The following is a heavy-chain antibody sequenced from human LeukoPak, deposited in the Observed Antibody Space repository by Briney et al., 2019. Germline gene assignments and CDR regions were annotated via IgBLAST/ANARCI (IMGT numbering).Heavy chain of an antibody. CDR3: ARKTWSGHIDY. Sequence: PSETLSLTCTVSGGSISSNYWSWIRQPPGKGLEWIGYIHYSGSTNYNPSLKGRVTISVDTSKKQFSLKLSSVTAADTAVYYCARKTWSGHIDYWGQGTLVAVSS. V-gene: IGHV4-59*01. CDR2: IHYSGST. CDR1: GGSISSNY. D-gene: IGHD3-3*01. J-gene: IGHJ4*02.